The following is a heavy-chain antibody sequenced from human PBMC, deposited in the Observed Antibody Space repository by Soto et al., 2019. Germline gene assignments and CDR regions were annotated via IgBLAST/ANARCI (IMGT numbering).Heavy chain of an antibody. CDR1: G. Sequence: GVAWLRHPPGKALEWLALIYWDDGKRYSPSMKTTLNITKDTSKNQVVLTLTNVDPVDPATYYFAHTTAYEISTGYYPFDFCGQGSLVTVSS. D-gene: IGHD3-9*01. J-gene: IGHJ4*02. CDR2: IYWDDGK. V-gene: IGHV2-5*02. CDR3: AHTTAYEISTGYYPFDF.